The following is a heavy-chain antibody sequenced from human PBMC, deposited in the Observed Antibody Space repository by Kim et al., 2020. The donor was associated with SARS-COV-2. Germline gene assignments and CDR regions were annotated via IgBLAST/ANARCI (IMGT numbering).Heavy chain of an antibody. Sequence: GGSLRLSCAASGFTFSSYSMNWVRQAPGKGLEWVSYISSSSSTIYYADSVKGRFTISRDNAKNSLYLQMNSLRDEDTAVYYCARDVSGYSGYDFYYYYGMDVWGQGTTVTVSS. J-gene: IGHJ6*02. CDR2: ISSSSSTI. D-gene: IGHD5-12*01. CDR1: GFTFSSYS. CDR3: ARDVSGYSGYDFYYYYGMDV. V-gene: IGHV3-48*02.